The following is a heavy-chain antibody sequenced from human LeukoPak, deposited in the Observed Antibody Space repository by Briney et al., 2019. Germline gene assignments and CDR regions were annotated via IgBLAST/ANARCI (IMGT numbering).Heavy chain of an antibody. CDR1: GYTFTGYY. V-gene: IGHV1-2*02. CDR3: ARVPVAPYYDLWSGYSNYYYMDV. Sequence: GASVKVSCKASGYTFTGYYMHWVRQAPGQGLEWMGWINPNSGGTNYAQKFQGRVTMTRDTSISTAYMELSRLRSDDTAVYYCARVPVAPYYDLWSGYSNYYYMDVWGKGTTVTVSS. CDR2: INPNSGGT. D-gene: IGHD3-3*01. J-gene: IGHJ6*03.